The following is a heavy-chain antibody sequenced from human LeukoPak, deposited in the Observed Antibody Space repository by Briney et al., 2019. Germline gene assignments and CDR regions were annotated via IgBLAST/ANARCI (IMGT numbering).Heavy chain of an antibody. CDR2: ISGSGGST. J-gene: IGHJ6*03. V-gene: IGHV3-23*01. CDR3: AKDRPTNYYDSSGYYHGAYYYYYMDV. D-gene: IGHD3-22*01. CDR1: GFTVSSNY. Sequence: GGSLRLSCAASGFTVSSNYMSWVCQAPGKGGGWVSAISGSGGSTYYADSVKGRFTISRDNTKNTLYLQMNSLRAEDTAVYYCAKDRPTNYYDSSGYYHGAYYYYYMDVWGKGTTVTVSS.